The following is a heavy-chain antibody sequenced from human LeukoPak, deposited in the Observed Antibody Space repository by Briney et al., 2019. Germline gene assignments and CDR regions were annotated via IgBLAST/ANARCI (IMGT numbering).Heavy chain of an antibody. CDR3: ARDRKWGSSWQKYWYFDL. Sequence: ASVKVSCKASGGTFSSYAISWVRQAPGQGLEWMGGIIPIFGTANYAQKLQGRVTITTDESTITAYMELSSLRSEDTAVYYCARDRKWGSSWQKYWYFDLWGRGTLVTVSS. CDR1: GGTFSSYA. J-gene: IGHJ2*01. V-gene: IGHV1-69*05. D-gene: IGHD6-13*01. CDR2: IIPIFGTA.